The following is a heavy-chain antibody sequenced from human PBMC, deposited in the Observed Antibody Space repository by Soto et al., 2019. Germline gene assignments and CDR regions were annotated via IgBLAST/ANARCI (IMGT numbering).Heavy chain of an antibody. CDR2: IYYSGST. D-gene: IGHD3-9*01. J-gene: IGHJ6*03. Sequence: SETLSLTCTVSGGSISSYYWSWIRQPPGKGLEWIGYIYYSGSTNYNPSLKSRVTISVDTSKNQFSLKLSSVAAADTAVYYCARALTPYYDILTGLRVTNYYMDVWGKGTTVTGSS. CDR3: ARALTPYYDILTGLRVTNYYMDV. V-gene: IGHV4-59*01. CDR1: GGSISSYY.